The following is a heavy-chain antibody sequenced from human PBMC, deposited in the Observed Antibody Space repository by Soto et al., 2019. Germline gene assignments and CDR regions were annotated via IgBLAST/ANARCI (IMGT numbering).Heavy chain of an antibody. CDR1: GNTFASHG. J-gene: IGHJ4*02. D-gene: IGHD3-10*01. Sequence: ASVKVSCKASGNTFASHGFSWVRQAPGQGLEWMGWISGFNGQTNYALKFQGRVTLTTDASTSTAYMELRSVRSDDTAVYFCARVDPRGVAVVRDYWGQGTLVTVSS. CDR2: ISGFNGQT. V-gene: IGHV1-18*01. CDR3: ARVDPRGVAVVRDY.